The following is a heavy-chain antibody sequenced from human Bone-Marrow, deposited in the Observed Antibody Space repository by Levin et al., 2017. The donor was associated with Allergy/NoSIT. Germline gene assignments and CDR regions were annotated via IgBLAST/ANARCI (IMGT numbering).Heavy chain of an antibody. CDR1: GFTFAYSA. V-gene: IGHV3-23*01. CDR2: IRPSSHNT. J-gene: IGHJ4*02. CDR3: VKHFSH. Sequence: RPGGSLRLSCVASGFTFAYSAMSWVRQAPGKGLEWVSSIRPSSHNTNYVDSVEGRFTVSRDDSKNTLYLQMNSLRVEDTAVYYCVKHFSHWGQGTLVTVSS.